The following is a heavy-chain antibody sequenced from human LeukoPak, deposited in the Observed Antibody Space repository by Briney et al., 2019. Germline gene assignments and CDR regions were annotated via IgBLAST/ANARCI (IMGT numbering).Heavy chain of an antibody. J-gene: IGHJ4*02. V-gene: IGHV3-7*01. CDR2: IKEDGSKK. Sequence: GGSLRLSCAASGFPFSDYWMDWVRQAPGKGMEWVANIKEDGSKKSYADSVKGRFTISRDNAKSSLYLQMNGLRADDTAVYYCSRSLDYWGQGALVTVSS. CDR1: GFPFSDYW. CDR3: SRSLDY.